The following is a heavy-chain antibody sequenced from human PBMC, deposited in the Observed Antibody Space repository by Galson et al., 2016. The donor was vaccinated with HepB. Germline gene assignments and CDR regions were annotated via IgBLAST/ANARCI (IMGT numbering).Heavy chain of an antibody. V-gene: IGHV3-30*04. CDR1: GFILSNYV. Sequence: SLRLSCAASGFILSNYVLHWVRQAPAEGLEWVAVISYDGTNKYYADSVKGRFTVSRDDSKNIVYLQMNSLRTEDTAMYFCARALTGIVATGGHWGQGTQVTVSS. J-gene: IGHJ4*02. CDR2: ISYDGTNK. CDR3: ARALTGIVATGGH. D-gene: IGHD2/OR15-2a*01.